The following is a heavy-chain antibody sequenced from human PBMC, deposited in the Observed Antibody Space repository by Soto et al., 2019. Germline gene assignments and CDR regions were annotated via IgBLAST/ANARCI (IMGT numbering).Heavy chain of an antibody. CDR3: VRPWVGAFDL. CDR1: GGSMNSNSYY. J-gene: IGHJ3*01. Sequence: QLQLQEWGPGLVTPSETLSLTCTVSGGSMNSNSYYWGWIRQSPEKGLELIGTIYYSGSTYYNPSLKSRVTISADTSKNQFSLKLRSVTAADTAVYYCVRPWVGAFDLWGQGTMVTVSS. CDR2: IYYSGST. V-gene: IGHV4-39*01.